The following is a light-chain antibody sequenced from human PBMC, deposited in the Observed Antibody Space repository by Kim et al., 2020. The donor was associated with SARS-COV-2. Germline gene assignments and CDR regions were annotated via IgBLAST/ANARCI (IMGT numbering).Light chain of an antibody. CDR3: QSYDSRSVM. J-gene: IGLJ3*02. CDR2: GNN. Sequence: PGQRVTISCTGGSSNSGAGYGVHWYQQLPGTAPTLLIFGNNNRPAGVPDRFSGYKSGTSASLAITGLQAEDEADYYCQSYDSRSVMFGGGTQLTVL. CDR1: SSNSGAGYG. V-gene: IGLV1-40*01.